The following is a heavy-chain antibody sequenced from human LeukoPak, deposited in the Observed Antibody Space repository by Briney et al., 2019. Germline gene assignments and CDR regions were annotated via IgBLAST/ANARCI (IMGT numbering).Heavy chain of an antibody. J-gene: IGHJ4*02. CDR3: ARGRPPRGYSYGGSGTDY. V-gene: IGHV4-34*01. CDR2: INHSGST. CDR1: GGSFSGYY. D-gene: IGHD5-18*01. Sequence: SETLSLTCAVYGGSFSGYYWSWIRQPPGKGLEWIGEINHSGSTNYNPSLKSRVTISVDTSKNQFSLKLSSVTAADTAVYYCARGRPPRGYSYGGSGTDYWGQGTLVTVSS.